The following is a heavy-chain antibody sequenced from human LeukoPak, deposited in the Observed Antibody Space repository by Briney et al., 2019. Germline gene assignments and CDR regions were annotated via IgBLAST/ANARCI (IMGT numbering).Heavy chain of an antibody. D-gene: IGHD1-26*01. J-gene: IGHJ4*02. CDR2: IYSGGST. V-gene: IGHV3-66*01. CDR1: GFTVSSNY. Sequence: QSGGSLRLSCAASGFTVSSNYMSWVRQAPGKGLEWVSVIYSGGSTYYADSVKGRFTISRDNSKNTLYLQTNSLRAEDTAVYYCARWWELGNYFDYWGQGTLVTVSS. CDR3: ARWWELGNYFDY.